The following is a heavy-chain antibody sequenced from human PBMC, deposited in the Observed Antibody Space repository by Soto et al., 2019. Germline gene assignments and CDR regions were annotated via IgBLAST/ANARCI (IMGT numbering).Heavy chain of an antibody. CDR3: ARALAAAAKRSWFDP. CDR2: MNPNSGNT. CDR1: RGLFSSYV. J-gene: IGHJ5*02. Sequence: GASVKVSCKAPRGLFSSYVFNWVRQAPGQGLEWMGWMNPNSGNTGYAQKFQGRVTMTRNTSISTAYMELSSLRSEDTAVYYCARALAAAAKRSWFDPWGQGTLVTVSS. V-gene: IGHV1-8*02. D-gene: IGHD6-13*01.